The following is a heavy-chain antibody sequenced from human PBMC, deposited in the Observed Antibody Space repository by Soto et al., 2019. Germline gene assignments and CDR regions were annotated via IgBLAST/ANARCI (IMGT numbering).Heavy chain of an antibody. CDR3: ARGDGGRYDGNGFLCRH. CDR2: IKSDGSGT. D-gene: IGHD3-22*01. CDR1: GFTFSSYW. V-gene: IGHV3-74*01. Sequence: EVQLVESGGGLVQPGESLTLSCAASGFTFSSYWMHWVRQAPGKGLVWVSRIKSDGSGTYYADSVKGRLTISRDNAKNRLYLKMNSLSVEDTAVYFCARGDGGRYDGNGFLCRHWGQGTLVSVSS. J-gene: IGHJ1*01.